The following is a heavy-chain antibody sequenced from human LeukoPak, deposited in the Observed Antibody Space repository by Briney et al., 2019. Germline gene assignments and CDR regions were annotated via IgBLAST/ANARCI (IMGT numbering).Heavy chain of an antibody. CDR3: AREASIVGVGLDY. D-gene: IGHD1-26*01. CDR1: GFTFSSYS. J-gene: IGHJ4*02. CDR2: ISSSSSTI. V-gene: IGHV3-48*01. Sequence: PGGSLRLSCAASGFTFSSYSMNWVRQAPGKGLEWVSYISSSSSTIYYADSVKGRFTISRDNAKNSLYLQMNSLRAEDTAVYYCAREASIVGVGLDYWGQGTLVTVSS.